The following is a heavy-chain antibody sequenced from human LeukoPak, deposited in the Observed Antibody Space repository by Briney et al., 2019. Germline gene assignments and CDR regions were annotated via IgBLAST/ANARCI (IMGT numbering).Heavy chain of an antibody. Sequence: PSETLSLTCTVSGGAISTEYWSWIRQPPGKGLQWIGYIYYSGTTNYSPSLKSRVTMSVDTTKNQFSLKLTSVTAADTAVYYCARGPTSEYEPLTRYFDLWGRGTLVTVSS. D-gene: IGHD6-6*01. CDR1: GGAISTEY. CDR2: IYYSGTT. J-gene: IGHJ2*01. V-gene: IGHV4-59*01. CDR3: ARGPTSEYEPLTRYFDL.